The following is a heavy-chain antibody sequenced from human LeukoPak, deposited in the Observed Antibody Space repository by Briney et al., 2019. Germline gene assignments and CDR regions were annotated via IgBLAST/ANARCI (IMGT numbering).Heavy chain of an antibody. CDR1: GFTFNNYW. Sequence: PGGSLRLSCAVSGFTFNNYWMNWVRQAPGKGLEWVSAISGSGGSTYYADSVKGRFTISRDNSKNTLYLQMNTLRAEDTAVYYCAKGHTGGFDYWGQGTLVTVSS. CDR2: ISGSGGST. J-gene: IGHJ4*02. CDR3: AKGHTGGFDY. D-gene: IGHD1-26*01. V-gene: IGHV3-23*01.